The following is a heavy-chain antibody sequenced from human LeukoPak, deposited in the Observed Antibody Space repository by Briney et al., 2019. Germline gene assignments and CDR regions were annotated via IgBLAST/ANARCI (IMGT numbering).Heavy chain of an antibody. V-gene: IGHV4-61*08. CDR2: IYYSGST. D-gene: IGHD3-10*01. CDR3: ARGDYSGYYFDY. Sequence: PSETLSLTCTVSGGSISSGGYYWSWIRQHPGKGLEWIGYIYYSGSTNYNPSLKSRVTISVDTSKNQFSLKLSSVTAADTAVYYCARGDYSGYYFDYWGQGTLVTVSS. CDR1: GGSISSGGYY. J-gene: IGHJ4*02.